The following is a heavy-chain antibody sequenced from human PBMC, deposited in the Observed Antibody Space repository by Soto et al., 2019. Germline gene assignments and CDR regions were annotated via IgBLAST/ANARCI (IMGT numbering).Heavy chain of an antibody. J-gene: IGHJ4*02. D-gene: IGHD3-22*01. CDR3: ARGVFYYYGSSGYSPDY. CDR1: GFTSSSYV. Sequence: QVQLVESGGGVVQPGRSLRLSCEGSGFTSSSYVMHWVRQAPGKGLEWVALISFDGSKKNYADSVKGRFTISGDNSKNMMYLQMNSLRPEDTAVYYCARGVFYYYGSSGYSPDYWGQGTLVTVSS. CDR2: ISFDGSKK. V-gene: IGHV3-30-3*01.